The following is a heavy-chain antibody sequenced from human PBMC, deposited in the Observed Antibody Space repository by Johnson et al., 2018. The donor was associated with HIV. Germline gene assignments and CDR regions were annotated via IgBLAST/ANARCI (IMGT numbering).Heavy chain of an antibody. CDR2: IKSKTDGGTT. Sequence: VQLVESGGGVVRPGRSLSLSCTASGFTFSTYAMHWVRQAPGKGLEWVGRIKSKTDGGTTDYAAPVKGRFTISRDDSKNMMYLQMNSLKTEDTAVYYCTTEWEYYYGAGKLDAFDIWGQGTMVTVSS. J-gene: IGHJ3*02. V-gene: IGHV3-15*01. CDR3: TTEWEYYYGAGKLDAFDI. D-gene: IGHD3-10*01. CDR1: GFTFSTYA.